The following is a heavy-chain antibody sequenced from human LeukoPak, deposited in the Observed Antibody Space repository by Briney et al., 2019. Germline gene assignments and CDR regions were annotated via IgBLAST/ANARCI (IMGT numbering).Heavy chain of an antibody. CDR2: INPNSGGT. D-gene: IGHD5-18*01. J-gene: IGHJ4*02. CDR3: ARGYAGDY. Sequence: ASVKVSCKATSRISWVRQAPGQGLEWMGWINPNSGGTNYAQKFQGRVTMTRDTSISTAYMELSRLRSDDTAVYYCARGYAGDYWGQGTLVTVSS. V-gene: IGHV1-2*02. CDR1: TSR.